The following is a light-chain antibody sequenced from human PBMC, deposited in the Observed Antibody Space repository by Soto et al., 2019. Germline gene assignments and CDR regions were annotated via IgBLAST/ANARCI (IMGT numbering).Light chain of an antibody. CDR1: QGISNY. Sequence: DIQRTQSPSSLSASVGDRVTITCLARQGISNYLAWYQQKPGKVPKLLIYAASTLQSGVPSRFSGSGSGTDFTLTISSLQPEDVATYYCQKYNSARWTFGQGTKGEIK. CDR3: QKYNSARWT. J-gene: IGKJ1*01. CDR2: AAS. V-gene: IGKV1-27*01.